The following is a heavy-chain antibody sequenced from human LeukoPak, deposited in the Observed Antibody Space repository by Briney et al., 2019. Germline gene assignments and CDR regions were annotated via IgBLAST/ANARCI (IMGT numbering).Heavy chain of an antibody. V-gene: IGHV4-34*01. CDR3: ASREGIAVAGTGYYGMDV. J-gene: IGHJ6*04. CDR2: INHSGST. Sequence: SETLSLICAVYGGSFSGYYWSWIRQPPGKGLEWNGEINHSGSTNYNPSLKSRVTIPVDTSKNQFSLKLSSVTAADTAVYYCASREGIAVAGTGYYGMDVWGKGTTVTVSS. CDR1: GGSFSGYY. D-gene: IGHD6-19*01.